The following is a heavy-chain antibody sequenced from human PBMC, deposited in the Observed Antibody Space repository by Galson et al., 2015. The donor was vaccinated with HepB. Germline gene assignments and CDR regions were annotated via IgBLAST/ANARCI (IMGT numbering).Heavy chain of an antibody. Sequence: SVKVSCKASGYTFTGYHMHWVRQAPGQGLEWMGWINPNSGGTNYAQKFQGWVTMTRDTSISTAYMELSRLRSDDTAVYYCAREYSSSFDYWGQGTLVTVSS. D-gene: IGHD6-6*01. CDR1: GYTFTGYH. CDR3: AREYSSSFDY. CDR2: INPNSGGT. V-gene: IGHV1-2*04. J-gene: IGHJ4*02.